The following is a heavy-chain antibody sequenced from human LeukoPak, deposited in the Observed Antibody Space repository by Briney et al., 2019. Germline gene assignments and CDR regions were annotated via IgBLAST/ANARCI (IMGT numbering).Heavy chain of an antibody. CDR3: ARDPGPQGI. CDR2: ISSSSSYI. Sequence: GGSLKLSCAASGFTFSSYGMHWVRQARGKGLEWVSSISSSSSYIYYADSVKGRFTISRDNAKNSLYLQMNSLRAEDTAVYYCARDPGPQGIWGQGTMVTVSS. V-gene: IGHV3-21*01. CDR1: GFTFSSYG. J-gene: IGHJ3*02. D-gene: IGHD3-10*01.